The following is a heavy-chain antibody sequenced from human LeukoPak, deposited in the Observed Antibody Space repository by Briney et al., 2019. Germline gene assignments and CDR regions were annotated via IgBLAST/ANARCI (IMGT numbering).Heavy chain of an antibody. CDR2: INHSGST. CDR3: ARGGHDYIWGSYRQTNFDY. Sequence: SETLSLTCAVYGGSFSSYYWSWIRQPPGKGLEWIGEINHSGSTNYNPSLKSRVTISVDTSKNQFSLKLSSATAADTAVYYCARGGHDYIWGSYRQTNFDYWGQGTLVTVSS. V-gene: IGHV4-34*01. D-gene: IGHD3-16*02. J-gene: IGHJ4*02. CDR1: GGSFSSYY.